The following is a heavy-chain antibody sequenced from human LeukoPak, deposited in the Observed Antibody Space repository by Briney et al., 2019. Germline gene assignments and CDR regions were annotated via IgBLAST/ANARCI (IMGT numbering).Heavy chain of an antibody. Sequence: PSETLSLTCTVSGDSITNYFWSWVRQPPGKGEEGVGYIYNSGSTNYNPSLTPSLKSRVTISVDTSKNHFFLRLSSVTAADTAVYFCARYYTGYSIDYWGQGTLVTVS. CDR1: GDSITNYF. V-gene: IGHV4-59*01. D-gene: IGHD5-12*01. CDR3: ARYYTGYSIDY. CDR2: IYNSGST. J-gene: IGHJ4*02.